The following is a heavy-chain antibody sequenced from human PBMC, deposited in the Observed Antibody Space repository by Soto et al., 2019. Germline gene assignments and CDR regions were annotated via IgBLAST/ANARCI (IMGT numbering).Heavy chain of an antibody. CDR3: ARGYRQSEYSSSWMFDY. CDR2: MYYSGST. D-gene: IGHD6-13*01. CDR1: DGSINSGGYY. Sequence: QVQLRESGPGVVEPSQTLSLTCTVSDGSINSGGYYWNWIRQHPGKGLEWIGHMYYSGSTYYNPFLRSRVIISADTSENHFSLKLSSVTAADTAVYFCARGYRQSEYSSSWMFDYWGQGTLVNVSS. J-gene: IGHJ4*02. V-gene: IGHV4-31*03.